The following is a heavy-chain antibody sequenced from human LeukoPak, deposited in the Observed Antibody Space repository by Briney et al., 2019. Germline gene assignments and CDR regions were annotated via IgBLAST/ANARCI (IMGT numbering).Heavy chain of an antibody. Sequence: GGSLRLSCAASGFTFSSYSMNWVRQAPGKGLEWVSYISSSSSTIYYADSVKGRFTISRDNAKNSLYLQMNSLRAEDTAVYYCARDYYGSGSYLGAFDIWGQGTMVTVSS. CDR3: ARDYYGSGSYLGAFDI. D-gene: IGHD3-10*01. CDR2: ISSSSSTI. J-gene: IGHJ3*02. CDR1: GFTFSSYS. V-gene: IGHV3-48*01.